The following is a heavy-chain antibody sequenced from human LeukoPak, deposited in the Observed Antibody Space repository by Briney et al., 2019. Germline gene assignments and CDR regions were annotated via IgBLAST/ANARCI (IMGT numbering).Heavy chain of an antibody. V-gene: IGHV4-34*01. CDR3: ASGIYGSSWDY. Sequence: SETLSLTCAVYGGSFSGYYWSWIRQPPGKGLEWIGEINHSGRTNYNPSLKSRVTISVDTSKNQFSLKLSSVTAADTAVYYCASGIYGSSWDYWGQGTLVTVSS. CDR1: GGSFSGYY. J-gene: IGHJ4*02. CDR2: INHSGRT. D-gene: IGHD6-13*01.